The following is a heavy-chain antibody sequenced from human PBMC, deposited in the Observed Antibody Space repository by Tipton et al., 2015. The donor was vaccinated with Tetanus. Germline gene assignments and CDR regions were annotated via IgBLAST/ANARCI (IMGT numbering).Heavy chain of an antibody. D-gene: IGHD1-14*01. J-gene: IGHJ6*04. CDR3: AKEALGVLNL. CDR1: GFNFSKYG. V-gene: IGHV3-23*01. CDR2: ISGSRLTP. Sequence: SLRLSCAASGFNFSKYGMNWVRQAPGNGLEWVAAISGSRLTPYYADSVKGRFTISRDNSKNTLSLQLNSLRADDTAIYYCAKEALGVLNLWGNGTTVIVSS.